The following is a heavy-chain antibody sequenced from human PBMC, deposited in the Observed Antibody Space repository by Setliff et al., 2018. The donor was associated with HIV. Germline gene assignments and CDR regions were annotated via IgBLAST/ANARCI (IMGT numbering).Heavy chain of an antibody. J-gene: IGHJ4*02. CDR1: GYTFTSYG. D-gene: IGHD3-22*01. V-gene: IGHV7-4-1*02. Sequence: ASVKVSCKASGYTFTSYGLSWVRQAPGQGLEWMGWINTYTGSPTYAQDFTGRFLFSLDTSVSTAYLEISSLKAEDIAVYYCAKDGYFYDSSGHLVYYFDYWGQGTLVTVSS. CDR3: AKDGYFYDSSGHLVYYFDY. CDR2: INTYTGSP.